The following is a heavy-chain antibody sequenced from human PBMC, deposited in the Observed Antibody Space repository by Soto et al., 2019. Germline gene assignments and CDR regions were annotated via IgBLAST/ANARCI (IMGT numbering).Heavy chain of an antibody. CDR3: AHTIVVVPAAMAGGPAFDI. J-gene: IGHJ3*02. D-gene: IGHD2-2*01. V-gene: IGHV3-23*01. Sequence: GGSLRLSCAASGFTFSSYAMSWVRQAPGKGLEWVSAISGSGGSTYYADSVKGRFTISRDNSKNTLYLQMNSLRAEDTAVYYCAHTIVVVPAAMAGGPAFDIWGQGTMVTVSS. CDR1: GFTFSSYA. CDR2: ISGSGGST.